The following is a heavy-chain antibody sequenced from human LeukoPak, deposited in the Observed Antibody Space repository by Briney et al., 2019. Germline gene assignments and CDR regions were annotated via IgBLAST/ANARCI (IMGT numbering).Heavy chain of an antibody. CDR3: AKDNYYDSSGFRGAFDI. J-gene: IGHJ3*02. CDR2: ISWNSGSI. D-gene: IGHD3-22*01. CDR1: GFTFDDYA. Sequence: GRSLTLSCAASGFTFDDYAMHWVRQAPGKGLEWVSGISWNSGSIGYADSVKGRFTISRDNAKNSLYLQMNSLRAEDTALYYCAKDNYYDSSGFRGAFDIWGQGTMVTVSS. V-gene: IGHV3-9*01.